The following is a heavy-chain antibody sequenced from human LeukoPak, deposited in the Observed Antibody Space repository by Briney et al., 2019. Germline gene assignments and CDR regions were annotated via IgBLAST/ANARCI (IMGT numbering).Heavy chain of an antibody. CDR1: GFVFSTYA. D-gene: IGHD5-24*01. V-gene: IGHV3-64*01. Sequence: PGGSLRLSCAASGFVFSTYAMHWVRQAPGKGLEYVSGISGNGGYTDYANSVKGRFTISRDSFKNTLYLQMGSLRAEDMAVYYCARDLFSGAEMATFDYWGQGTLVTVSS. CDR2: ISGNGGYT. J-gene: IGHJ4*02. CDR3: ARDLFSGAEMATFDY.